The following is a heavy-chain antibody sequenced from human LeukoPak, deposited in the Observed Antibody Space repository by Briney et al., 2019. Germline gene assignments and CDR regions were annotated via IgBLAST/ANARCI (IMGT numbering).Heavy chain of an antibody. CDR1: GFSFTNAW. V-gene: IGHV3-15*01. J-gene: IGHJ4*02. Sequence: GGSLRLSCAVSGFSFTNAWMNWVRQAPGKGLEWVGRIKSKTDGGTTDYAAPVKGRFTIPRDDSQTTLYLQMNSLQAEDTAVYYCTTGGGYPIDYWGQGTLVTVSS. CDR2: IKSKTDGGTT. CDR3: TTGGGYPIDY. D-gene: IGHD3-22*01.